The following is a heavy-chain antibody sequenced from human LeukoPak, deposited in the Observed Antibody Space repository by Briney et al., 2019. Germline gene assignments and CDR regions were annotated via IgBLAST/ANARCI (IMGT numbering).Heavy chain of an antibody. CDR3: VRDGRNWL. V-gene: IGHV3-74*03. D-gene: IGHD1-1*01. Sequence: GGSLRPSCAASGFTFSSYWMHWVRPGAGNGPGWVSRIKGDWSYTKYAECVKGRFTISRDNAKNTLFLPVNSLRAEDTAMFFCVRDGRNWLWGQGTLVTVSS. CDR1: GFTFSSYW. CDR2: IKGDWSYT. J-gene: IGHJ1*01.